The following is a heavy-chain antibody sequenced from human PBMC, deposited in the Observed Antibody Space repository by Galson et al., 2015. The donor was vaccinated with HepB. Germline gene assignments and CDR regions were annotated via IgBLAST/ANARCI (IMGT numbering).Heavy chain of an antibody. J-gene: IGHJ4*02. Sequence: SVKVSCKASGYTFALYSIHWVRQAPGQGLEWMGWINAGNGYTVYSEKFQGRVSITTDTSASTAYMELSSLRSEETAIYFCARASYYYDSSGFYYWGQGTPVTVSS. CDR2: INAGNGYT. D-gene: IGHD3-22*01. CDR1: GYTFALYS. CDR3: ARASYYYDSSGFYY. V-gene: IGHV1-3*01.